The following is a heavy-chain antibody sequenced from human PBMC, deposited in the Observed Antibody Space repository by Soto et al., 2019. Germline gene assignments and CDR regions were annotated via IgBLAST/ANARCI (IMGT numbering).Heavy chain of an antibody. Sequence: QLHLVQSGAVVKKPGASVTVSCSASGYPVTAYYMHWVRQAPGRGLGWMGGINPATGAAKYTQTSRGRDTSTGDRSPRNFFWDPGALRSGDTAAFNFGRGGGVGVAGSAAFDMWGQGTLVTVSS. CDR1: GYPVTAYY. V-gene: IGHV1-2*01. J-gene: IGHJ3*02. CDR2: INPATGAA. CDR3: GRGGGVGVAGSAAFDM. D-gene: IGHD3-3*01.